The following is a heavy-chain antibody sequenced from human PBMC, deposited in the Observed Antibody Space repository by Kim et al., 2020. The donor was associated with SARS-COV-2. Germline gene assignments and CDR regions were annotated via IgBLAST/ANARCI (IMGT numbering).Heavy chain of an antibody. J-gene: IGHJ4*02. CDR3: ARKDSSGWYYFDY. V-gene: IGHV3-33*01. Sequence: YADSVKGRFTISGDNAKNSLYLQMNSLRAEDTAVYYCARKDSSGWYYFDYWGQGTLVTVSS. D-gene: IGHD6-19*01.